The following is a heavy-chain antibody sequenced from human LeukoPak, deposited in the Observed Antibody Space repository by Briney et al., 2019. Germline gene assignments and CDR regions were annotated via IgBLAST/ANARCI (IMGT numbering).Heavy chain of an antibody. V-gene: IGHV1-8*03. CDR3: ARGSPLVVRISGYYYYMDV. CDR2: MNPNSGNT. D-gene: IGHD3-22*01. CDR1: GYTFTSYG. Sequence: RASVKVSCKASGYTFTSYGINWVRQATGQGLEWMGWMNPNSGNTGYAQKFQGRVTITRNTSISTAYMELSSLRSEDTAVYYCARGSPLVVRISGYYYYMDVWGKGTTVTVSS. J-gene: IGHJ6*03.